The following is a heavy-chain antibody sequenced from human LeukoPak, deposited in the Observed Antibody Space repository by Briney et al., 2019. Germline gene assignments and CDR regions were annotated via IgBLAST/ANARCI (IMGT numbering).Heavy chain of an antibody. Sequence: PGGSLRLSCAASGFTFSTYTMNWVRQAPGKGLEWVSSISSSNHYIYYGDSVKGRFTISRDNAKNSLYLQMNSLSAEDTAVYYCARSSTTEILYYYYYYMDVWGKGTTVTVSS. CDR2: ISSSNHYI. CDR1: GFTFSTYT. J-gene: IGHJ6*03. D-gene: IGHD4-17*01. CDR3: ARSSTTEILYYYYYYMDV. V-gene: IGHV3-21*01.